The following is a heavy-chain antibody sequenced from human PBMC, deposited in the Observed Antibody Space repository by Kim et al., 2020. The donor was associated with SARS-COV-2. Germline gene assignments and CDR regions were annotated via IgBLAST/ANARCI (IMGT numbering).Heavy chain of an antibody. J-gene: IGHJ4*02. CDR2: IKQDGSEK. CDR3: ARGPTTVTADY. V-gene: IGHV3-7*01. Sequence: GGSLRLSCVASGFTFSSYWMSWVRQAPGKGLEWVANIKQDGSEKYYVDSVKGRFTISRDNAKNSLYLQMNSLRAEDTAVYYCARGPTTVTADYWGQGTLVTVSS. D-gene: IGHD4-17*01. CDR1: GFTFSSYW.